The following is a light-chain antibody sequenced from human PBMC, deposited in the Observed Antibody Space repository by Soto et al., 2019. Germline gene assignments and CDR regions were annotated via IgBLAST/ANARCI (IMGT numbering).Light chain of an antibody. J-gene: IGKJ4*01. CDR2: DAS. CDR3: QQFSSYPLT. V-gene: IGKV3-20*01. CDR1: QTVRNNY. Sequence: EFMLTQSPGTLSLSQGERATLSCRASQTVRNNYLAWYQQKPGQAPRLLIYDASSRATGIPDRFSGGGSGTDFTLTISRLEPEDFAVYYCQQFSSYPLTFGGGTMVDIK.